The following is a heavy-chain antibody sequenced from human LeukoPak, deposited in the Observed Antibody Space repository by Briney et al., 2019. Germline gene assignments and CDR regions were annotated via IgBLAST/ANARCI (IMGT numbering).Heavy chain of an antibody. CDR3: ARDGGALIFDP. V-gene: IGHV1-8*03. J-gene: IGHJ5*02. D-gene: IGHD3-16*01. CDR2: MNPNSGNT. CDR1: GYTFTSYA. Sequence: ASVKVSCKASGYTFTSYAMNWVRQAPGQGLEWMGWMNPNSGNTGYAQKFQGRVTITRNTSISTAYMELSSLRSEDTAVYYCARDGGALIFDPWGQGTLVTVSS.